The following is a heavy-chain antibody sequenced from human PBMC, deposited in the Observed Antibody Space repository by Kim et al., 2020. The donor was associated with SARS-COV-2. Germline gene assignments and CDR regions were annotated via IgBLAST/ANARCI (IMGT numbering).Heavy chain of an antibody. Sequence: SETLSLTCAVYGGSFSGYYWSWIRQPPGKGLEWIGEINHSGSTNYNPSLKSRVTISVDTSKNQFSLKLSSVTAADTAVYYCARAVPNKQWLVRFGWFDPWGQGTLVTVSS. V-gene: IGHV4-34*01. CDR1: GGSFSGYY. D-gene: IGHD6-19*01. J-gene: IGHJ5*02. CDR3: ARAVPNKQWLVRFGWFDP. CDR2: INHSGST.